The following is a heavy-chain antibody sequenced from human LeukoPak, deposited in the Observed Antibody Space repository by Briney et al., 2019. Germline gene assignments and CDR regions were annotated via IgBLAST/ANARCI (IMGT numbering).Heavy chain of an antibody. V-gene: IGHV3-7*03. CDR2: IKPDGSDK. CDR1: GFTFSHYW. Sequence: GGSLRLSCAASGFTFSHYWMSWVRQAPGKGLEWVANIKPDGSDKYYVDSVKGRFTISRDNAKNSLYLQMNSLRAEDTALYYCARPSLTTVVSYFDYWGQRTLVTVSS. D-gene: IGHD4-23*01. CDR3: ARPSLTTVVSYFDY. J-gene: IGHJ4*02.